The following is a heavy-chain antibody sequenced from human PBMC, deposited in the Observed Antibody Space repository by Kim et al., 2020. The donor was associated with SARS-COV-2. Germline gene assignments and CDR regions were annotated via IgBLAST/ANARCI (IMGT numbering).Heavy chain of an antibody. D-gene: IGHD3-3*01. Sequence: SETLSLTCTVSGGSISSYYWSWIRQPPWKGLEWIGYIYYSGSTNYNPSLKSRVTISVDTSKNQFSLKLSSVTAADTAVYYCARLRFLEWLDPGPKFDPWGQGTLVTVSS. CDR3: ARLRFLEWLDPGPKFDP. CDR1: GGSISSYY. CDR2: IYYSGST. V-gene: IGHV4-59*08. J-gene: IGHJ5*02.